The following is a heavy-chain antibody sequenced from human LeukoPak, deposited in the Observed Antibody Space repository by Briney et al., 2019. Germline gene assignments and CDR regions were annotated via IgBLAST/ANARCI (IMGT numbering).Heavy chain of an antibody. V-gene: IGHV3-53*01. CDR2: IYSGGST. Sequence: GGSLRLSCAASGFTVSSNYMSWVRQAPGKGLEWVSVIYSGGSTYYADSVKGRFTISRDNSKNTLYLRMNSLRAEDTAVYYCARKGNYYDSSGLDYWGQGTLVTVSS. J-gene: IGHJ4*02. CDR3: ARKGNYYDSSGLDY. D-gene: IGHD3-22*01. CDR1: GFTVSSNY.